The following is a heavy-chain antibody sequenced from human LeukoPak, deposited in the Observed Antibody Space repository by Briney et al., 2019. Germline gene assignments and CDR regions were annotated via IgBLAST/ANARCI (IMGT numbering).Heavy chain of an antibody. Sequence: QPGGSLRLSCAASGFSFSSYSMNWVRQAPGKGLEWLSYFNSITGTIYYADSVKGRFTISRDNAKNSLYLQMNSLRAEDTAVYYCARDRVTSVTSYCFDNWGQGTLVTVSS. CDR3: ARDRVTSVTSYCFDN. CDR1: GFSFSSYS. V-gene: IGHV3-48*04. D-gene: IGHD4-17*01. J-gene: IGHJ4*02. CDR2: FNSITGTI.